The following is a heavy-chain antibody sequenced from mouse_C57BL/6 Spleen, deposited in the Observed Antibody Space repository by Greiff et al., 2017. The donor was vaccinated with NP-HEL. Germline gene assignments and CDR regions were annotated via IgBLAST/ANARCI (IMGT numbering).Heavy chain of an antibody. CDR2: INYDGSST. Sequence: EVHLVESEGGLVQPGSSMKLSCTASGFTFSDYYMAWVRQVPEKGLEWVANINYDGSSTYYLDSLKSRFIISRDNAKNILYLQMSSLKSEDTATYYCARESRDGNYEEYFDVWGTGTTVTVSS. D-gene: IGHD2-1*01. J-gene: IGHJ1*03. V-gene: IGHV5-16*01. CDR3: ARESRDGNYEEYFDV. CDR1: GFTFSDYY.